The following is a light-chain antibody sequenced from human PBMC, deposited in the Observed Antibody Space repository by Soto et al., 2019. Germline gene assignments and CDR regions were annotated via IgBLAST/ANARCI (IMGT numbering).Light chain of an antibody. Sequence: DIQMTQSPSTLSASVGDRVTITCRASQSISSWLAWYQQKQGKAPKLLIYKASSVESGVPSRFSGSGSGTEFTLTISSLQPDDFATYYCQQYNSYPYTFGQGTKLEIK. J-gene: IGKJ2*01. CDR3: QQYNSYPYT. CDR2: KAS. V-gene: IGKV1-5*03. CDR1: QSISSW.